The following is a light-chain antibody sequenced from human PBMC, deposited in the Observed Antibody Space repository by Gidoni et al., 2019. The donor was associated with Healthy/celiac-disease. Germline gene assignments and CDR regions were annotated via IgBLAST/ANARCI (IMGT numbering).Light chain of an antibody. CDR3: QQYGSSST. V-gene: IGKV3-20*01. J-gene: IGKJ4*01. CDR2: GAS. CDR1: QSVSSSY. Sequence: ELVLTQSPGTLSLSPGERATLSCRASQSVSSSYLAWYQQKPGQAPRLLIYGASSRATGITDRFSGSGSGTDFTLTISRLEPEDFAVYYCQQYGSSSTFGGXTKVEIK.